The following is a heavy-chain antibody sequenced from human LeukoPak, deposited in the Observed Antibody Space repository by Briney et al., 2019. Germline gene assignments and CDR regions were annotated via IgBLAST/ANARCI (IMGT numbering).Heavy chain of an antibody. Sequence: ETLSLTCTVSGGSVSDYYWSWIRQSPGKGLEWVSGIRDNVHSTYYADSVKGRFTISRDNSKNTLYLQMNSLRAEDTAVYYCARDRGSHFPVSNFDYWGQGTLVTVSS. J-gene: IGHJ4*02. CDR1: GGSVSDYY. D-gene: IGHD2/OR15-2a*01. V-gene: IGHV3-23*01. CDR3: ARDRGSHFPVSNFDY. CDR2: IRDNVHST.